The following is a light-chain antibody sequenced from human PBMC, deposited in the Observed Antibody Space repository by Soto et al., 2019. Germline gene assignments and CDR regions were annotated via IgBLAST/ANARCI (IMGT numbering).Light chain of an antibody. V-gene: IGLV2-14*01. J-gene: IGLJ1*01. CDR2: DVS. CDR3: SSYTSNSRWV. Sequence: QSVLTQPASVSGSPGQSITISCTGTSSDVGGYNYVSWYRQHPGEAPKLMIYDVSNRPSGISNRFSGSKSGNTASLTISGLQAEDEADFYCSSYTSNSRWVFGSGTKVTVL. CDR1: SSDVGGYNY.